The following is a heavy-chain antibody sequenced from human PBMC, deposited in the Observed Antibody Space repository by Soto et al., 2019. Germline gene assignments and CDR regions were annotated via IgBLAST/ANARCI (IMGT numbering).Heavy chain of an antibody. J-gene: IGHJ4*02. CDR2: INHSGST. V-gene: IGHV4-34*01. D-gene: IGHD2-15*01. CDR1: GRSFSXCY. CDR3: AREALWVAATPVFDY. Sequence: TXSXTCAVYGRSFSXCYWSLVLQPPGKGLEWIGEINHSGSTNYNPSLKSRVTISVDTSKKQFCLKLSSVTAADTSVCYCAREALWVAATPVFDYWGQGTLGTVS.